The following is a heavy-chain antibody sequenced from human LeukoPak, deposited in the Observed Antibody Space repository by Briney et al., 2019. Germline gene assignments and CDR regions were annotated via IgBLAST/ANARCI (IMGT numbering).Heavy chain of an antibody. J-gene: IGHJ3*02. Sequence: GASVKVSCKSSGNTFTAYYIHWVRQAPGQRLEWMGWINAGNGNTKYSQKFQGRVTITRDTSASTAYMELSSLRSEDTAVYYCARAYYYDSSGYYGDAFDIWGQGTMVTVSS. CDR1: GNTFTAYY. D-gene: IGHD3-22*01. CDR2: INAGNGNT. V-gene: IGHV1-3*01. CDR3: ARAYYYDSSGYYGDAFDI.